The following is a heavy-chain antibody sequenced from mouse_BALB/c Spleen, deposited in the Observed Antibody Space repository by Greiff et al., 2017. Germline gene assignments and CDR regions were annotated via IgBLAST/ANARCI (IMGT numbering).Heavy chain of an antibody. CDR2: ISYSGST. Sequence: EVKLMESGPGLVKPSQSLSLTCTVTGYSITSDYAWNWIRQFPGNKLEWMGYISYSGSTSYNPSLKSRISITRDTSKNQFFLQLNSVTTEDTATYYCASQGGYWGQGTLVTVSA. V-gene: IGHV3-2*02. CDR1: GYSITSDYA. CDR3: ASQGGY. J-gene: IGHJ3*01. D-gene: IGHD3-2*02.